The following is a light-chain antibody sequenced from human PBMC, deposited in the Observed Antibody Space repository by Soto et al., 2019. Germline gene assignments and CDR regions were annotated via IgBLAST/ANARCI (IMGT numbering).Light chain of an antibody. CDR2: DAS. CDR3: QQSYSTPWT. J-gene: IGKJ1*01. Sequence: DIQMTQSPSSLSASVGDRVTISCQASQDISNSLNWYQQKPGKAPKLLIYDASNLETGVPSRFSGSGSGTDFTLTISSLQPEDFATYYCQQSYSTPWTFGQGTKVDIK. V-gene: IGKV1-39*01. CDR1: QDISNS.